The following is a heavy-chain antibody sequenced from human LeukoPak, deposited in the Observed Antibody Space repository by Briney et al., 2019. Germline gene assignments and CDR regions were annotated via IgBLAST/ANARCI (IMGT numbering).Heavy chain of an antibody. V-gene: IGHV3-23*01. CDR3: AKREKGTTGRFFDY. D-gene: IGHD4-17*01. Sequence: GGSLRLSCAASGFTFSTYDMHWVRQAPGKGLEWVSGISEGVGNTYYADSVKGRFTISRDHSKNTLYLQMNSLRAEDTALYYCAKREKGTTGRFFDYWGQGTLVTVSS. J-gene: IGHJ4*02. CDR1: GFTFSTYD. CDR2: ISEGVGNT.